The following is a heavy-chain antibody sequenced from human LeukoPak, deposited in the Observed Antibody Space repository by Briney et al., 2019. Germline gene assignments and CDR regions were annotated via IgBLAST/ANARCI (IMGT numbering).Heavy chain of an antibody. CDR1: GGSISSYY. D-gene: IGHD6-19*01. CDR2: IYYSGST. Sequence: SSETLSLTCTVSGGSISSYYWSWIRQPPGKGLEWIGYIYYSGSTNYNPSLKSRVTISVDTSKNQFSLKLSSVTAADTAVYYCARHRSGYSSGWFDYWGQGTLVTVSS. V-gene: IGHV4-59*08. CDR3: ARHRSGYSSGWFDY. J-gene: IGHJ4*02.